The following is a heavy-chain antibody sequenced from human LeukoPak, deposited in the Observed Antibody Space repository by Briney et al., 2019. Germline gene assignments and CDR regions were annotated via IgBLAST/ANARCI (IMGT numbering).Heavy chain of an antibody. CDR2: ISGSGGST. CDR1: GFTFSSYA. CDR3: ARDLHYYDSSGYFPAHY. D-gene: IGHD3-22*01. J-gene: IGHJ4*02. V-gene: IGHV3-23*01. Sequence: GGSLRLSCAASGFTFSSYAMSWVRQAPGKGLEWVSAISGSGGSTYYADSVKGRFTISRDNSKNTLYLQMNSLRAEDTAVYYCARDLHYYDSSGYFPAHYWGQGTLVTVSS.